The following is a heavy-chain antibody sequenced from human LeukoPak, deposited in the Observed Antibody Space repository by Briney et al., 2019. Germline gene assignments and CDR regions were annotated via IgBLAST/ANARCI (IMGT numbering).Heavy chain of an antibody. V-gene: IGHV3-33*01. D-gene: IGHD6-13*01. CDR3: ARDPLVQYYYYYGMDV. CDR1: GFTFSSYG. CDR2: IWYDGSNK. Sequence: GGSLRLSCAASGFTFSSYGMHWVRQAPGKGLEWVAVIWYDGSNKYYADSVKGRFTISRDNSKNTLYLQMNSLRAEDTAVYYCARDPLVQYYYYYGMDVWGQGTTVTVSS. J-gene: IGHJ6*02.